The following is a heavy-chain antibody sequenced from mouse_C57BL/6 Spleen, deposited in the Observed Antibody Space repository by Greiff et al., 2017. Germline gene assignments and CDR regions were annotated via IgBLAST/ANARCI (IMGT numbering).Heavy chain of an antibody. Sequence: VQLQESGAELVRPGASVTLSCKASGYTFTDYEMHWVKQTPVHGLEWIGAIDPETGGTKYNEKFKSKATLTVDKPSSTAYMQLSSLTSEDSAVYYCARSELRLPRLYFDYWGQGTTLTVSS. CDR2: IDPETGGT. CDR1: GYTFTDYE. D-gene: IGHD3-2*02. CDR3: ARSELRLPRLYFDY. J-gene: IGHJ2*01. V-gene: IGHV1-15*01.